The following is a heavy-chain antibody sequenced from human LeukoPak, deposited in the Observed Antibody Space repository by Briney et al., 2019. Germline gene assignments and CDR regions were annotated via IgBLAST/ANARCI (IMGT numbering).Heavy chain of an antibody. Sequence: VGSLRLSCAASGFTFSFSAMSWVRQAPGKGLEWVSTISDSGPTTYYADSVKGRFTISRDNSKSTLYLQMNSLRADDTAVYFCAPPLFPSGWHYFDSWGQGTLVTVSS. V-gene: IGHV3-23*01. CDR2: ISDSGPTT. CDR1: GFTFSFSA. J-gene: IGHJ4*02. CDR3: APPLFPSGWHYFDS. D-gene: IGHD6-19*01.